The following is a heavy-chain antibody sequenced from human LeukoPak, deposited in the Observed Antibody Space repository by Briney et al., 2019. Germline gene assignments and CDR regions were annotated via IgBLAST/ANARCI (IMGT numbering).Heavy chain of an antibody. Sequence: GESLKISCKGSGYSFTSYWIGWVRQMPGKGLEWLGNIYPGDSDTRYSPSFQGQVTISADKSISTTYLQWSSLKASDTAMYYCARRYDSSGYYPYWGQGTLVTVSS. CDR3: ARRYDSSGYYPY. CDR1: GYSFTSYW. V-gene: IGHV5-51*01. CDR2: IYPGDSDT. J-gene: IGHJ4*02. D-gene: IGHD3-22*01.